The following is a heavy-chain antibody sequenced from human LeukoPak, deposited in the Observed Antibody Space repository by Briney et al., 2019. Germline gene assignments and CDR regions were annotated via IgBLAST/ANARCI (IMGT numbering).Heavy chain of an antibody. CDR3: ARVVPAANWFDP. Sequence: SETLSLTCTVSGGSISSGGYYWSWIRQHPGKGLEWIGYIYYSGSTYYNPSLKSRVTISVDTSKNQFSPKLSSVTAADTAVYYCARVVPAANWFDPWGQGTLVTVSS. CDR2: IYYSGST. V-gene: IGHV4-31*03. J-gene: IGHJ5*02. D-gene: IGHD2-2*01. CDR1: GGSISSGGYY.